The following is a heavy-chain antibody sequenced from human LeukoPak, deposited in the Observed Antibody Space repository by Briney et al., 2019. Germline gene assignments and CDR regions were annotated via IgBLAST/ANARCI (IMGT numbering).Heavy chain of an antibody. D-gene: IGHD4/OR15-4a*01. J-gene: IGHJ4*02. CDR1: GFTFRNYG. Sequence: GSLRLSCAVSGFTFRNYGMHWVRQTPGKGLEWVAFIRYDGSDKYYADSVKGRFTVSRDNSKNTLYLQMNSLRTEDTAVYYCAKDGGVLYGVDYWGQGTLVTVSS. V-gene: IGHV3-30*02. CDR2: IRYDGSDK. CDR3: AKDGGVLYGVDY.